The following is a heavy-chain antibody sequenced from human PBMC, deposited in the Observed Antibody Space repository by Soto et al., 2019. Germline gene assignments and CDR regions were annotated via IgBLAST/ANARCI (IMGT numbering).Heavy chain of an antibody. V-gene: IGHV3-74*01. D-gene: IGHD3-9*01. CDR1: GFRFRSYW. J-gene: IGHJ4*02. Sequence: EVQLVGSGGDLVQRRGSLSISCAASGFRFRSYWMHWVRHTPGKGLDWVARISGDGVTTYYADSVTGRFTVSRDNAKNTSSLQISGLRAEDTAVYYCARDYYGLLTGYSTDYWGQGTLVSVSS. CDR2: ISGDGVTT. CDR3: ARDYYGLLTGYSTDY.